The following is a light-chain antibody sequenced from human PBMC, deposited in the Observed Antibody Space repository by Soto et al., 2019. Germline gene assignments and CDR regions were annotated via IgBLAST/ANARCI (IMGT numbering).Light chain of an antibody. Sequence: EIVLTQSPGTLSLSPGERATLSCRASQSVSGSYFAWYQQKPGQAPRLLIYGASTRATGIPDRFSGSGSGTDFTLTISRLEPEDFAVYYCQQYGSSEYTFGQGTKLEIK. CDR1: QSVSGSY. J-gene: IGKJ2*01. CDR2: GAS. V-gene: IGKV3-20*01. CDR3: QQYGSSEYT.